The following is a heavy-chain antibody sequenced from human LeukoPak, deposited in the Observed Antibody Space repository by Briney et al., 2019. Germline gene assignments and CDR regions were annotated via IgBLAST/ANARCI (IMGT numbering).Heavy chain of an antibody. D-gene: IGHD3-10*01. Sequence: ASVKVSCKASGGTFSSYAISWVRQAPGQGLEWMGGIIPIFGTANYAQKFQGRVTITADKSTSTAYMELSSLRSEDTAVYYCARGLKRVTMVFLLKEGFDPWGQGTLVTVSS. CDR3: ARGLKRVTMVFLLKEGFDP. J-gene: IGHJ5*02. CDR1: GGTFSSYA. V-gene: IGHV1-69*06. CDR2: IIPIFGTA.